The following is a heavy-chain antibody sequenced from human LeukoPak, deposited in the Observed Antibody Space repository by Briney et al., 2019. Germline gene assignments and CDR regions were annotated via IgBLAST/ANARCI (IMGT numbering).Heavy chain of an antibody. CDR2: IFSGGST. D-gene: IGHD7-27*01. V-gene: IGHV3-53*01. CDR1: GFSVSSNY. CDR3: ARTLPGSYSDC. J-gene: IGHJ4*02. Sequence: GGSLRLSCAASGFSVSSNYMSWVRQAPGKGLEWVSVIFSGGSTYYADSVKGRFTFSRDDSKNTVYLQLNSLRAEDTAVYYCARTLPGSYSDCWGQGTLVAVS.